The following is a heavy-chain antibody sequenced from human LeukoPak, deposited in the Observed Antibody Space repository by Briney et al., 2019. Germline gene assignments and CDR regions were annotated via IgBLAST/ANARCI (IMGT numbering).Heavy chain of an antibody. CDR3: ARAPDSSGPPPYYYYYYMDV. CDR1: GGSFSNYY. D-gene: IGHD3-22*01. CDR2: INHSGST. Sequence: SETLSLTCAVYGGSFSNYYHNWIRQPPGKGLEWIGEINHSGSTNYNPSLKSRVTISVDTSKKQFSLHLNSLTAADTAVYYCARAPDSSGPPPYYYYYYMDVWGKGTTVTVSS. V-gene: IGHV4-34*01. J-gene: IGHJ6*03.